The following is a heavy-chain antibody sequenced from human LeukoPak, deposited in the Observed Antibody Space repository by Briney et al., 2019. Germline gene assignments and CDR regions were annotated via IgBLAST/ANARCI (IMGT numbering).Heavy chain of an antibody. D-gene: IGHD4-17*01. Sequence: SETLSLTCTVSGGSISSYYWSWIRQHPGKGLEWIGYIYYSGSTYYNPSLKSRVTISVDTSKNQFSLKLSSVTAADTAVYYCARVHDYGDYLDYWGQGTLVTVSS. J-gene: IGHJ4*02. CDR3: ARVHDYGDYLDY. CDR2: IYYSGST. V-gene: IGHV4-59*06. CDR1: GGSISSYY.